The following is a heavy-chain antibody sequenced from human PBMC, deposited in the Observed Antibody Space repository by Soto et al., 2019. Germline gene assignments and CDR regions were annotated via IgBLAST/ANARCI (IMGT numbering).Heavy chain of an antibody. CDR1: VYTFTSYD. V-gene: IGHV1-8*01. CDR2: MDPNSGST. D-gene: IGHD3-3*01. CDR3: ARERKFDFWRKGLDV. Sequence: ASVKLSCEASVYTFTSYDINWVRHAPRQGLEWLGWMDPNSGSTGYAQNFQGRVTMTRNISINTAHMELSSLRSEDTAVYYCARERKFDFWRKGLDVWGQGTTVTVSS. J-gene: IGHJ6*02.